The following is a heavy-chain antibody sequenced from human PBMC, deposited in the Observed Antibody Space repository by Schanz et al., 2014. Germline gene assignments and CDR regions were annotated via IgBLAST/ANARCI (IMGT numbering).Heavy chain of an antibody. Sequence: EVQLVESGGGLIQPGGSLRLSCVASGFTVSSNYMSWVRQAPGKGLEWVSVIYSDGRTYYGDSVKGRFTIFRDNSKNTKNLQSQSLNSQKADVSSLENRSSRTSCSHGAFDMWGQGTLDTVSS. CDR3: ENRSSRTSCSHGAFDM. V-gene: IGHV3-53*01. CDR2: IYSDGRT. D-gene: IGHD2-2*01. CDR1: GFTVSSNY. J-gene: IGHJ3*02.